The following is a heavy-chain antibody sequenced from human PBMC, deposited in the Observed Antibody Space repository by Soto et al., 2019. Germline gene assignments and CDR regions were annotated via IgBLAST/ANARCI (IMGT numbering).Heavy chain of an antibody. Sequence: PGGSLRLSCAVSGFIFSTSGSAFSRYAMTWVRQTPGKALEWVSSISGSGVRTYYSDSVRGRFTISRDNSKDRLYLEMNSVRAEDTAVYYCATPAYDYWGQGTLVTVSS. CDR1: GFIFSTSGSAFSRYA. CDR2: ISGSGVRT. CDR3: ATPAYDY. V-gene: IGHV3-23*01. J-gene: IGHJ4*02. D-gene: IGHD3-16*01.